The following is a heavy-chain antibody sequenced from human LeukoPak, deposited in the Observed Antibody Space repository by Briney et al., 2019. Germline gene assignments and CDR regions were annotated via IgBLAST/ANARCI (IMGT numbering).Heavy chain of an antibody. CDR2: INPNSGGT. J-gene: IGHJ4*02. D-gene: IGHD3-10*01. V-gene: IGHV1-2*02. CDR1: GYTFTGYY. CDR3: ARSYGSGSSYFDY. Sequence: ASVKVSCKASGYTFTGYYMHWVRQAPGQGLEWMGWINPNSGGTNYAQKFQGRVTMTRDTSTSTAYMELSRLTADDTAVYYCARSYGSGSSYFDYWGQGTLVTVSS.